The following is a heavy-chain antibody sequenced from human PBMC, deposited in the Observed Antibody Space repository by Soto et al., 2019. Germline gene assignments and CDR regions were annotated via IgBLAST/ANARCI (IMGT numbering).Heavy chain of an antibody. CDR3: ARTLQQQLVPDHFDY. Sequence: TLSLTCTVSGGSISSGGYYWSWIRQHPGKGLEWIGYIYYSGSTYYNPSLKSRVTISVDTSKNQFSLKLSSVTAADTAVYYCARTLQQQLVPDHFDYWGQGTLVTASS. D-gene: IGHD6-13*01. V-gene: IGHV4-31*03. J-gene: IGHJ4*02. CDR2: IYYSGST. CDR1: GGSISSGGYY.